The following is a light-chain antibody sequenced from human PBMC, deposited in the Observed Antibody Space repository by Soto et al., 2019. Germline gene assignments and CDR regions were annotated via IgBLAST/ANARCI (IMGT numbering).Light chain of an antibody. CDR2: GAS. J-gene: IGKJ5*01. CDR1: QRITSSF. CDR3: QQRSNWPPT. V-gene: IGKV3D-20*02. Sequence: DIVLTQSPGTLSLSPGETATLSCRASQRITSSFLTWYQQRPGQAPRLLIYGASNRATGIEPRFRGSGSGTDFTLTISSVEPEDFAVYICQQRSNWPPTVGQGTRLEIK.